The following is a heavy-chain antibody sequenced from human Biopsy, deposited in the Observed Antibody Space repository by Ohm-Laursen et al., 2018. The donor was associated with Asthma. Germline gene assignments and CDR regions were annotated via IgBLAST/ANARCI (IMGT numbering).Heavy chain of an antibody. CDR2: IDPHSGGT. V-gene: IGHV1-2*06. CDR3: ARIKIRIGAGTDRYFDL. Sequence: ASVKVSCKASGYPFTDYYVHWVRQAPRQGLEWMGRIDPHSGGTNYAQKFLGRVTMTRDTSVNTAFMVLSRLRSDDTAVYYCARIKIRIGAGTDRYFDLWGRGTLVTVSS. CDR1: GYPFTDYY. J-gene: IGHJ2*01. D-gene: IGHD3-16*01.